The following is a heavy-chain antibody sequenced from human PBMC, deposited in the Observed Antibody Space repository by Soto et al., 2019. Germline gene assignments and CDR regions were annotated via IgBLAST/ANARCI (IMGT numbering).Heavy chain of an antibody. CDR3: ARDKVYYDSSGYYGKSESHYFDY. J-gene: IGHJ4*02. D-gene: IGHD3-22*01. V-gene: IGHV4-61*08. Sequence: SETLYLTCTVSGATINSGGFYWSWVLHLPGKGLEWIVYIYFSGSTNYNPSLKSRVTISVDTSKNQFSLKLSSVTAADTAVYYCARDKVYYDSSGYYGKSESHYFDYWGQGTLVTVSS. CDR1: GATINSGGFY. CDR2: IYFSGST.